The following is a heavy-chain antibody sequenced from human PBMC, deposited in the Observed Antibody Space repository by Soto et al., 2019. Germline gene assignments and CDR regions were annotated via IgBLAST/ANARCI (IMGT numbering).Heavy chain of an antibody. J-gene: IGHJ6*02. V-gene: IGHV4-61*08. CDR2: IYYSGST. Sequence: SETLSLTCSVFADSIRDGGYYWSWIRQLPGKGLEWLGYIYYSGSTNYNPSLKSRVTISVDTSKNQFSLKLSSVTAADTAVYYCARDLWYYYGSGSVGMDVWGQGTTVT. CDR1: ADSIRDGGYY. CDR3: ARDLWYYYGSGSVGMDV. D-gene: IGHD3-10*01.